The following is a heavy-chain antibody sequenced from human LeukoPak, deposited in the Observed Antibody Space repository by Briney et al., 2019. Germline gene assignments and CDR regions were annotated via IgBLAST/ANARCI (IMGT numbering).Heavy chain of an antibody. CDR1: GFTFSSYW. J-gene: IGHJ3*02. CDR2: IKQDGSEK. Sequence: GSLRLSCAASGFTFSSYWMSWVRQAPGKGLEWVANIKQDGSEKYYVDSVKGRFTISRDSAKNSLYLQMNSLRAEDTAVYYCARDRHYYDSSGYYDAFDIWGQGTMVTVSS. V-gene: IGHV3-7*01. CDR3: ARDRHYYDSSGYYDAFDI. D-gene: IGHD3-22*01.